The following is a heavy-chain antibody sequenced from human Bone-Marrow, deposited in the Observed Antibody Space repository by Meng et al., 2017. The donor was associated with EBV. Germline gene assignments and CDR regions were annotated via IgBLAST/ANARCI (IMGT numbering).Heavy chain of an antibody. CDR2: IYHSDST. CDR3: SGVTVRGVMWFDP. D-gene: IGHD3-10*01. J-gene: IGHJ5*02. V-gene: IGHV4-4*02. Sequence: HVQLRVPGPWRASPARPCAPLCAVAWCCSSINTWWSVCLQPPARGLVWIGEIYHSDSTNHNRSPKSRVTITVDKSKNQFSLNLCSVTAADTAVYYCSGVTVRGVMWFDPWGQGTLVTVSS. CDR1: WCCSSINTW.